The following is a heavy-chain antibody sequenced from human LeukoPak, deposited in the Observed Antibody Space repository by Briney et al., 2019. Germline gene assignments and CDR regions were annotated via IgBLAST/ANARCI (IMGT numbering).Heavy chain of an antibody. CDR3: ARDCNSGSYARWGTGGYFDY. CDR2: ISAYNGKT. CDR1: GYTFTSYG. Sequence: ASVKVSCKASGYTFTSYGISSVRQAPGQGLGWMGWISAYNGKTNYAQTPRGGVTTTPDTSTSTADKELRSLRPDDTAVYYCARDCNSGSYARWGTGGYFDYWGQGTLVTVSS. D-gene: IGHD1-26*01. J-gene: IGHJ4*02. V-gene: IGHV1-18*01.